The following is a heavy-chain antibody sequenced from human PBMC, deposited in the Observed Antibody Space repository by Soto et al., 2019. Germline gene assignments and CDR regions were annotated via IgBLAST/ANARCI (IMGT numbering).Heavy chain of an antibody. Sequence: GGSLRLSCAASGFTFSSYAMSWVRQAPGKGLEWVSAISGSGGSKYYADSVKGRFTISRDNSKNTLYLQMNSLRAEDTAVYYCAKVSGYSYGYVSDYYYGMDVWGQGTTVTVSS. CDR3: AKVSGYSYGYVSDYYYGMDV. J-gene: IGHJ6*02. D-gene: IGHD5-18*01. CDR1: GFTFSSYA. V-gene: IGHV3-23*01. CDR2: ISGSGGSK.